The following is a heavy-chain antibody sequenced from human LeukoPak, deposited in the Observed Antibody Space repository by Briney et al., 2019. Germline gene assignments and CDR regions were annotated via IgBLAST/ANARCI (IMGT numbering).Heavy chain of an antibody. J-gene: IGHJ2*01. V-gene: IGHV4-4*07. Sequence: SETLSLTCTVSGGSISSYYWSWIRQPAGKGLEWIGRLYTSGSTNYNPSLKSRVTMSVDTSKNQFSLKLSSVTAADTAVYYCARDRYYDFWSGYLNWYFDLWGRGTLVTVSS. CDR2: LYTSGST. CDR1: GGSISSYY. CDR3: ARDRYYDFWSGYLNWYFDL. D-gene: IGHD3-3*01.